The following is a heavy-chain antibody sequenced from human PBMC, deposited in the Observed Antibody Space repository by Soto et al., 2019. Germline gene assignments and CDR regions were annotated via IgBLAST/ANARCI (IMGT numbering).Heavy chain of an antibody. CDR3: ARGQEVGAHFFDS. D-gene: IGHD2-15*01. J-gene: IGHJ4*02. CDR1: GFTFSKFD. V-gene: IGHV3-13*04. CDR2: IGISGDT. Sequence: PGGCLRRSCEASGFTFSKFDMHWVRQPTGKGLEWVSTIGISGDTYYAVSVKGRFTISRDNAKNSLSLQMNSLRAGDTALYFCARGQEVGAHFFDSWGQGTQVTVYS.